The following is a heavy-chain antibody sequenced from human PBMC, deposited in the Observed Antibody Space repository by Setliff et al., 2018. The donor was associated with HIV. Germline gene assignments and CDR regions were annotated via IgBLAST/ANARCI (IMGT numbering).Heavy chain of an antibody. CDR1: GGSINSGYF. CDR2: IYYSGSA. CDR3: ARASQPEWAFDI. D-gene: IGHD3-3*01. J-gene: IGHJ3*02. Sequence: TLSLTCAVSGGSINSGYFWNWIRQRPGKGPECIGYIYYSGSAYYSPSLKSRVTISVDTSKNQFSLKLSSVTAADTAVYYCARASQPEWAFDIWGQGTMVTVSS. V-gene: IGHV4-31*11.